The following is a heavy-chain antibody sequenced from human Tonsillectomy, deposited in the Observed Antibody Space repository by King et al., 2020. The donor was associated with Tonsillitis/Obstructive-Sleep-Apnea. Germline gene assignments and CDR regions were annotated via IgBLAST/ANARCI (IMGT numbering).Heavy chain of an antibody. CDR1: GFTFRSYS. CDR3: ARGGAAVVSGVDY. J-gene: IGHJ4*02. CDR2: ISSSISYI. Sequence: VQLVESGGGLVKPWGSLRLSCAASGFTFRSYSMNWVRHAPGWGLEWFSSISSSISYIYYADAVKGRFTISRDNAKNSLYLQMDSLRAEDTAVYYCARGGAAVVSGVDYWGQGALVTVSS. V-gene: IGHV3-21*01. D-gene: IGHD4-23*01.